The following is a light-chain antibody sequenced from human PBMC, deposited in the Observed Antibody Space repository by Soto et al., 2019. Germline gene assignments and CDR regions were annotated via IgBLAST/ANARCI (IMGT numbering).Light chain of an antibody. CDR2: GAS. CDR3: QHYVTSLTT. Sequence: EIVLTQSPGTLSLSPGERATLSCGASQTVTSNYLAWYQQKPGQAPRLLIFGASIRVKGIPDRFIGSGSGTDFTLTISRLEPEDFAVYYCQHYVTSLTTFGQGTKVDIK. J-gene: IGKJ1*01. V-gene: IGKV3-20*01. CDR1: QTVTSNY.